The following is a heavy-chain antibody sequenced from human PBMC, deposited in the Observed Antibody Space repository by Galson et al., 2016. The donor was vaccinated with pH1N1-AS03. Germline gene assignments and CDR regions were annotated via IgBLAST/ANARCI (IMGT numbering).Heavy chain of an antibody. CDR2: IYGGGDT. Sequence: SLRLSCAASGFTINNNYMSWVRQAPGKGLEWVSVIYGGGDTFYADSVKGRFTISRDNSKNTVYLQMNSLRVEDTAVYYCAREPWGSTQGEYWGQGTAVTVSS. D-gene: IGHD3-16*01. CDR1: GFTINNNY. CDR3: AREPWGSTQGEY. V-gene: IGHV3-53*01. J-gene: IGHJ3*01.